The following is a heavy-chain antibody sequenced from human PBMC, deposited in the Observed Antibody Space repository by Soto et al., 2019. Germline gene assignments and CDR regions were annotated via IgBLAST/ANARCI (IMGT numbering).Heavy chain of an antibody. CDR1: GFTFSSYW. CDR3: ARGGSLNWYFDL. V-gene: IGHV3-74*01. D-gene: IGHD1-26*01. J-gene: IGHJ2*01. Sequence: GGSLRLSCAASGFTFSSYWMHWVRQAPGKGLVWVSRINSDGSSTSYANSVKGRFTISRYNAKNTLYLQMNSLRAEDTAVYYCARGGSLNWYFDLWGRGTLVTVSS. CDR2: INSDGSST.